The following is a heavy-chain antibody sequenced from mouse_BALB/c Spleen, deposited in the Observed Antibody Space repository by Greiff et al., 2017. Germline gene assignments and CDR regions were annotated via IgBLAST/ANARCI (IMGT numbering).Heavy chain of an antibody. CDR2: ISSGGST. D-gene: IGHD2-4*01. CDR3: ARGGGLRRDYAMDY. Sequence: EVKVVESGGGLVKPGGSLKLSCAASGFTFSSYAMSWVRQTPEKRLEWVASISSGGSTYYPDSVKGRFTISRDNARNILYLQMSSLRSEDTAMYYCARGGGLRRDYAMDYWGQGTSVTVSS. J-gene: IGHJ4*01. V-gene: IGHV5-6-5*01. CDR1: GFTFSSYA.